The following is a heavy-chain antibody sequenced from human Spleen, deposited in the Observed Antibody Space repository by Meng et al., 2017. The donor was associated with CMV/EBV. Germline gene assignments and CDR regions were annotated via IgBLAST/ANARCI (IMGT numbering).Heavy chain of an antibody. V-gene: IGHV1-18*01. CDR1: GYTFTAYG. CDR3: AREGDFGVVIDSYYYGMDV. D-gene: IGHD3-3*01. J-gene: IGHJ6*02. Sequence: ASVKVSCKASGYTFTAYGFSWVRQAPGQGLEWLGWISGYNGNTNYARKVQDRVTITTDESTSTAYMELSSLRSEDTAVYYCAREGDFGVVIDSYYYGMDVWGQGTTVTVSS. CDR2: ISGYNGNT.